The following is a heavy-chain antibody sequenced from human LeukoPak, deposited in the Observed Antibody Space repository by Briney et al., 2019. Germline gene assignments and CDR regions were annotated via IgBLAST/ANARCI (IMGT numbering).Heavy chain of an antibody. Sequence: GGSLRLSCAASGFTVSSNYMSWVRQAPGKGLEWVSVIYSGGSTYYADSVKGRFTISRDNSKNTLYLQMNSLRAEDTAVYYCARERCSSTSCYGDYWDQGTLVTVSS. J-gene: IGHJ4*02. CDR1: GFTVSSNY. CDR3: ARERCSSTSCYGDY. CDR2: IYSGGST. D-gene: IGHD2-2*01. V-gene: IGHV3-66*02.